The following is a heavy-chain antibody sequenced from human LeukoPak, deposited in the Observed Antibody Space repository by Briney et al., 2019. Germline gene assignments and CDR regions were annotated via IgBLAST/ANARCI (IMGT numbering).Heavy chain of an antibody. D-gene: IGHD1-26*01. CDR2: ISAYNGNT. Sequence: ASVKVSCKASGYTFTSYGISWVRQAPGQGLEWMGWISAYNGNTNYAQKLQGRVTTTTDTSTSTAYMELRSLRSDDTAVYYCARTGGAMYSGSYYFDYWGQGTLVTVSS. CDR1: GYTFTSYG. J-gene: IGHJ4*02. V-gene: IGHV1-18*01. CDR3: ARTGGAMYSGSYYFDY.